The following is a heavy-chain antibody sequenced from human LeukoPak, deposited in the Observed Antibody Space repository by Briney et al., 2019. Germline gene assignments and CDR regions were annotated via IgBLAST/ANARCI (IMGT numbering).Heavy chain of an antibody. V-gene: IGHV4-34*01. J-gene: IGHJ3*02. CDR3: ARGDCSYASCYHIGAFDI. D-gene: IGHD2-2*01. Sequence: SETLSLTCAVYGGSFSGYYWCWIRQPPGKGKEWIGEINNSGSTNYKPSLKSRVTISGDTSKNQFSLKLSSVTGADTAVYYCARGDCSYASCYHIGAFDIWGQGTMVTVSS. CDR1: GGSFSGYY. CDR2: INNSGST.